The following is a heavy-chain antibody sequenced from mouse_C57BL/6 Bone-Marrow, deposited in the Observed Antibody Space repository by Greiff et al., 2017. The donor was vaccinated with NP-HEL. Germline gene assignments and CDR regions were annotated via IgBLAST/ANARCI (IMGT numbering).Heavy chain of an antibody. Sequence: EVQGVESGGGLVKPGGSLKLSCAASGFTFSSYAMSWVRQTPDKRLEWVATISDGGSYTYYPDTVKGRFPISRDNANNNLYLQMSHLKDEDTAMYYCARDQGLRGNFGDWGKGTTLTVST. V-gene: IGHV5-4*01. CDR3: ARDQGLRGNFGD. CDR1: GFTFSSYA. CDR2: ISDGGSYT. J-gene: IGHJ2*01. D-gene: IGHD2-2*01.